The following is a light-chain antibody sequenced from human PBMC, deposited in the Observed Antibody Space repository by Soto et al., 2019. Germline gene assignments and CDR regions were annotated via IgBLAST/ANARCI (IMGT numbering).Light chain of an antibody. CDR1: ERIYSAY. Sequence: EVVLTQSRGTLSLSRGERATLSCRASERIYSAYLGLYQQQPGQPPRILIYGTSSRATGIPDRFSGSGSGTDFTLTINRLETEDFEVYYCQQYGNSPITFGQGTRLEIK. CDR2: GTS. J-gene: IGKJ5*01. CDR3: QQYGNSPIT. V-gene: IGKV3-20*01.